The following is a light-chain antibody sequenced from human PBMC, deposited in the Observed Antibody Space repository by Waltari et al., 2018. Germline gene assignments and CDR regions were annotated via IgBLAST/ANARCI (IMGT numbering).Light chain of an antibody. V-gene: IGLV2-14*03. Sequence: HSALAQPASVSGSPGQSISISCTGTSSDVGAYNYVSWYQQHPGKAPRLMIYDVNNRPSWVSNRFSGFKSGNTASLTISGLQAEDEADYYCSSFTTTNSWVFGGGTKLTVL. CDR2: DVN. CDR1: SSDVGAYNY. CDR3: SSFTTTNSWV. J-gene: IGLJ3*02.